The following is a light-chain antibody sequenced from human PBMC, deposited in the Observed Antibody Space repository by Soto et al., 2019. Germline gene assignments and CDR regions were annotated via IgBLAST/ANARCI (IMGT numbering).Light chain of an antibody. Sequence: EIVLTQSPVTLSLSPGERATLSCRASQSVSSYLAWYQQKPGQAPRLLIYDASNRATGIPARFSGSGSGTDFTLTISSLEPEDFALYYCQHYFNWPYTFGQGTQLEIK. J-gene: IGKJ2*01. V-gene: IGKV3-11*01. CDR2: DAS. CDR1: QSVSSY. CDR3: QHYFNWPYT.